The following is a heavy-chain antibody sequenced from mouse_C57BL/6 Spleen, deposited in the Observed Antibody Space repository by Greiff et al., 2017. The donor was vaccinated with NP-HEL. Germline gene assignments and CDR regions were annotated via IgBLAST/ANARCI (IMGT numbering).Heavy chain of an antibody. V-gene: IGHV3-6*01. CDR1: GYSITSGYY. CDR2: ISYDGSN. J-gene: IGHJ1*03. D-gene: IGHD2-10*02. Sequence: EVKLVESGPGLVKPSQSLSLTCSVTGYSITSGYYWNWIRQFPGNKLEWMGYISYDGSNNYNPSLKNRISITRDTSKNQFFLKLNSVTTEDTATYYCAREGYGNYVDWYFDVWGTGTTVTVSS. CDR3: AREGYGNYVDWYFDV.